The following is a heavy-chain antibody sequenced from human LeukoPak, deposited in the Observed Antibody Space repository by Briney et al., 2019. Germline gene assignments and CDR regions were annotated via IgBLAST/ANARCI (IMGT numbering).Heavy chain of an antibody. J-gene: IGHJ4*02. CDR2: ISGSGNRT. Sequence: PGGTLRLSCAASRFTFSTYGMNWVRQTPGKGLEWVSVISGSGNRTYHADSVMGRFTVSRDNAKNSLYLQMNSLRAEDTAVYYCARVVYGEYSGYIDYWGQGTLVTVSS. D-gene: IGHD5-12*01. V-gene: IGHV3-23*01. CDR3: ARVVYGEYSGYIDY. CDR1: RFTFSTYG.